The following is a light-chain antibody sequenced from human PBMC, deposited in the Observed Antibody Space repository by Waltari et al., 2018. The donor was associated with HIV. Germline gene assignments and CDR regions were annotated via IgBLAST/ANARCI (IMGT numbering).Light chain of an antibody. CDR3: QSYDTSLSAVV. CDR1: SSNLGVGYD. V-gene: IGLV1-40*01. Sequence: QSVVTQPPSVSGAPGQRLTIPCSGSSSNLGVGYDVHWYQQLPGTAPKVIIYDNNKRPSGVPDRFSGSKSGTSASLAITGLQAEDEAEYYCQSYDTSLSAVVFGGGTTLTVL. CDR2: DNN. J-gene: IGLJ3*02.